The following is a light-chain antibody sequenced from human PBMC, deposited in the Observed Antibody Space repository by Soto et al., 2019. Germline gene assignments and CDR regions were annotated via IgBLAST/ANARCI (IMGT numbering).Light chain of an antibody. J-gene: IGKJ1*01. CDR3: HQSPRT. CDR1: QSVNSNY. CDR2: AAS. V-gene: IGKV3-20*01. Sequence: EIVLTQSPGTLTLAPGERATLSCRASQSVNSNYLAWYQHKRGQAPRLLIYAASSRATGIPDRFSGSGSGTDFTLTISSVEPEDFALYYCHQSPRTFGQGTKVEIK.